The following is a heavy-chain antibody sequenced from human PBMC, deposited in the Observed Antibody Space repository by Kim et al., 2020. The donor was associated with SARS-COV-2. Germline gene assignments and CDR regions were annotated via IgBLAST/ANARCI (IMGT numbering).Heavy chain of an antibody. Sequence: GGSLRLSCAASGFTFSNAWMSWVRQAPGKGLEWVGRIKSKTDGGTTDYAAPVKGRFTISRDDSKNTLYLQMNSLKTEDTAVYYCTTEVGVDTASWGVDYWGQGTLVTVSS. V-gene: IGHV3-15*01. CDR3: TTEVGVDTASWGVDY. J-gene: IGHJ4*02. CDR2: IKSKTDGGTT. D-gene: IGHD5-18*01. CDR1: GFTFSNAW.